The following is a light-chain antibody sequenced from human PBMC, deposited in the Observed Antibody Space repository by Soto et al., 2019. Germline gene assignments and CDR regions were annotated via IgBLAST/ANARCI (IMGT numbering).Light chain of an antibody. V-gene: IGLV1-44*01. Sequence: QSVLTQPPSASGTPGQRVTISCSGSTYNIGVNTVDWYQQIPGTGPKLLIYGNNQRPSGVPDRFSGSKSGTSASLAISGLQSEDEADYYCASWDDNLNSQVFGTGTKLTVL. CDR2: GNN. CDR1: TYNIGVNT. CDR3: ASWDDNLNSQV. J-gene: IGLJ1*01.